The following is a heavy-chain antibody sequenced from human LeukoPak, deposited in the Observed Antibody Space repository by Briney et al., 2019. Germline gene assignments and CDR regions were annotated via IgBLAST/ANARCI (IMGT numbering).Heavy chain of an antibody. CDR3: ARGSSSSSLDFDY. CDR1: GGSISSYY. V-gene: IGHV4-59*12. CDR2: IYYSGST. Sequence: SETLSLTCTVSGGSISSYYWSWIRQPPGKGLEWIGHIYYSGSTNYNPSLKSRVTISIDTSKNQFSLKLSSVTAADTAVYYCARGSSSSSLDFDYWGQGTLVTVSS. D-gene: IGHD6-6*01. J-gene: IGHJ4*02.